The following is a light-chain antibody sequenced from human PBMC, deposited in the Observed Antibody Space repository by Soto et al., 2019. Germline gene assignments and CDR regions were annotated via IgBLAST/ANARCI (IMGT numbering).Light chain of an antibody. CDR3: QQYSDWPPYT. J-gene: IGKJ2*01. Sequence: ETVMTQSPATLSVSPGERATLFCRASQSVGSNLAWYQQKPGQAPRLLIYGASTRATGIPARFSGSGSGTEVTLTISSLQSEDFAVYFCQQYSDWPPYTFGQGTKLEIK. CDR1: QSVGSN. CDR2: GAS. V-gene: IGKV3-15*01.